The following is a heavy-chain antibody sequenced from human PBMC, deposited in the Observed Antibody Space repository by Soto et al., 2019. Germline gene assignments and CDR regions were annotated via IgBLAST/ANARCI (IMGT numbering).Heavy chain of an antibody. Sequence: QVQLVESGGGVVQPGRSLRLSCAASGFTFSSYGMHWVRQAPGKGLEWVAVISYDGSNKYYADSVKGRFTISRDNSKSTLYLQMNSLRAEDTAVYYCAKDPCISTSCYAYYYYGMDVWGQGTTVTVSS. D-gene: IGHD2-2*01. V-gene: IGHV3-30*18. J-gene: IGHJ6*02. CDR3: AKDPCISTSCYAYYYYGMDV. CDR1: GFTFSSYG. CDR2: ISYDGSNK.